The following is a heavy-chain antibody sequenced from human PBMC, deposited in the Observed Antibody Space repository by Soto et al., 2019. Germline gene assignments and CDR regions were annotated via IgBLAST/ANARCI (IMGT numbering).Heavy chain of an antibody. D-gene: IGHD2-2*01. CDR1: GCTCGGYG. CDR3: ARGPSSLTRFDY. CDR2: ISYDGSNK. V-gene: IGHV3-30*19. J-gene: IGHJ4*02. Sequence: GSVRLSFASSGCTCGGYGMHWVRQAPCKGLEWVAFISYDGSNKYYADSLKGRFTISIDNSKNTLYLQMNSLRAEDTAVYYCARGPSSLTRFDYWGQGTLVTVSS.